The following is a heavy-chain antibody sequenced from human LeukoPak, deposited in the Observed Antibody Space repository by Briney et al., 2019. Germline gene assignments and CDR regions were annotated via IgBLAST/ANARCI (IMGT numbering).Heavy chain of an antibody. CDR1: GFTFSSYG. D-gene: IGHD1-26*01. CDR3: ARGPKSYGIVYYFDY. Sequence: GGSLRLSCAASGFTFSSYGMHWVRQAPGKRLEWVAIIWYDGSNKYYADSLKGRFTISRDNSKNTLYLQMNSLRAEDTAVYYCARGPKSYGIVYYFDYWGQGTLVTVSS. J-gene: IGHJ4*02. V-gene: IGHV3-33*01. CDR2: IWYDGSNK.